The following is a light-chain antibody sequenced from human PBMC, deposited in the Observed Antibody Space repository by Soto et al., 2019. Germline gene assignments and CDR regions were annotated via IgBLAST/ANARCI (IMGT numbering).Light chain of an antibody. CDR2: DAS. CDR3: QQYDNYPLT. V-gene: IGKV1-5*01. J-gene: IGKJ4*01. CDR1: QSVRSW. Sequence: DIQMTQSPATLSSSVGDRVTITSRASQSVRSWLAWYQQKPGTAPKLLIFDASRLESGVPSRFSGSASGTEFTLTISSLQPDDFATYYCQQYDNYPLTFGGGTKVDIK.